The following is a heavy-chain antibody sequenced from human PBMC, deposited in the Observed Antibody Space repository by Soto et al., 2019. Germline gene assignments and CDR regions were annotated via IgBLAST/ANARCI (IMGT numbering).Heavy chain of an antibody. CDR2: ISAYNGNT. D-gene: IGHD2-2*01. V-gene: IGHV1-18*01. CDR1: GYTFTSYG. CDR3: ARYVGLVVPAAMNYYYYYMDV. Sequence: GASVKVSCKASGYTFTSYGISWVRQAPGQGLEWMGWISAYNGNTNYAQKLQGRVTMTTDTSTSTAYMELRSLRSDDTAVYYCARYVGLVVPAAMNYYYYYMDVWGKGTTVTVFS. J-gene: IGHJ6*03.